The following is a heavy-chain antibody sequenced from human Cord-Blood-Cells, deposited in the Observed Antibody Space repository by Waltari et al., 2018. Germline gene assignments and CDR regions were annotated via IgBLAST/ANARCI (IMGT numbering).Heavy chain of an antibody. J-gene: IGHJ4*02. CDR2: IDHRGCT. V-gene: IGHV4-34*01. CDR1: GGSFRGYY. Sequence: QVQLKQWGAGLLKPSETLSLTCAVYGGSFRGYYWSWTRQPPGKGLEWIGEIDHRGCTNYNPALQSRVTISVDTSKNHFSLKLGSVTAADTAVYYCARDHYWGSKKAYDYWGQGTLVTVSS. CDR3: ARDHYWGSKKAYDY. D-gene: IGHD7-27*01.